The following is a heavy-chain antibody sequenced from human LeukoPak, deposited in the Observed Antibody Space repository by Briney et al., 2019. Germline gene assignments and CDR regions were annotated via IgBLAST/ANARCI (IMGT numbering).Heavy chain of an antibody. CDR2: ISAYNGNT. J-gene: IGHJ1*01. Sequence: ASVKVSCKASGYTFTSYGISWVRQAPGQGLEWMGWISAYNGNTNYAQKLQGRVTMTTDTSTSTAYMELRSLRPDDTAVYYCARTHGSGSYYPAEYFQHWGQGTLVTVSS. D-gene: IGHD3-10*01. V-gene: IGHV1-18*01. CDR1: GYTFTSYG. CDR3: ARTHGSGSYYPAEYFQH.